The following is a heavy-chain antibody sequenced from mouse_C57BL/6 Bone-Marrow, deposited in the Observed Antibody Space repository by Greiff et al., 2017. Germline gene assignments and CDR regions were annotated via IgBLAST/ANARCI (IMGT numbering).Heavy chain of an antibody. V-gene: IGHV1-55*01. CDR1: GYTFTSYW. CDR3: ARSGGYFDY. CDR2: IYPGRGST. J-gene: IGHJ2*01. Sequence: QVQLQQPGAELVKPGASVKMSCKASGYTFTSYWINWVKQRPGQGLEWIGDIYPGRGSTNYNEKFKSKATLAVDTSSSTAYMQLSSLTSEDSAVYYCARSGGYFDYGGQGTTLTVSS.